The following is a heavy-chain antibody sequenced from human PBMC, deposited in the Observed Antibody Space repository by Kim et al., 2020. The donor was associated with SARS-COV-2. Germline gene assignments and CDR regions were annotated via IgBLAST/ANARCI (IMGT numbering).Heavy chain of an antibody. CDR2: ISWNSGNI. Sequence: GGSLRLSCVAFGFTFDDYAMHWVRQAPGKGLEWVSGISWNSGNIDYADSVKGRFTISRDNAKNSLYLQMNSLRAEDTALYYCAKDYSVGGSIGGVEYWG. CDR3: AKDYSVGGSIGGVEY. J-gene: IGHJ4*01. CDR1: GFTFDDYA. D-gene: IGHD1-26*01. V-gene: IGHV3-9*01.